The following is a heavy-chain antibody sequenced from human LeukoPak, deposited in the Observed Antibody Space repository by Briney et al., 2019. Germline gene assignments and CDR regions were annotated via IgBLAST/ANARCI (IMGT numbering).Heavy chain of an antibody. CDR1: GYTLTELS. V-gene: IGHV1-24*01. Sequence: ASVKVSCKVSGYTLTELSMHWVRQAPGKGLEWMGGFDPEDGETIYAQKFQGRVTMSEDTSTDTAYMELSSLRSEDTAVYYCATEDQWELRRGGAFDIWGQGTMVTVSS. J-gene: IGHJ3*02. CDR2: FDPEDGET. D-gene: IGHD1-26*01. CDR3: ATEDQWELRRGGAFDI.